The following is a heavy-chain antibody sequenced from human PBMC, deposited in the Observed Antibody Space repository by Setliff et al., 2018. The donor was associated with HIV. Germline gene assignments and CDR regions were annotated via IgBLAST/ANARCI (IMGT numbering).Heavy chain of an antibody. CDR2: IYYSGST. J-gene: IGHJ4*02. CDR1: GGSISSSSYY. Sequence: PSETLSLTCTVSGGSISSSSYYWGWIRQPPGKGLEWIGSIYYSGSTYYNPSLKSRVTISVDTSKNQFSLKLSSVTAAGTSVYYCATYSSSWPDYWGQGTLVTVSS. D-gene: IGHD6-13*01. CDR3: ATYSSSWPDY. V-gene: IGHV4-39*01.